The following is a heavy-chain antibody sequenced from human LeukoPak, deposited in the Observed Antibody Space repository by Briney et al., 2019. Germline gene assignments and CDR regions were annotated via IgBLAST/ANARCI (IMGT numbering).Heavy chain of an antibody. V-gene: IGHV3-23*01. CDR2: ISGSGSGI. D-gene: IGHD4-23*01. Sequence: PGGSLRLSCAASGFTFSSYAMSWVRQAPGKGLEWVSLISGSGSGIYYAGSVRGRFTISRDNSKNTLYLQMNSLRAEDTAVYYCAKDGGGNSDYCYYMDVWGKGTTVTVSS. J-gene: IGHJ6*03. CDR1: GFTFSSYA. CDR3: AKDGGGNSDYCYYMDV.